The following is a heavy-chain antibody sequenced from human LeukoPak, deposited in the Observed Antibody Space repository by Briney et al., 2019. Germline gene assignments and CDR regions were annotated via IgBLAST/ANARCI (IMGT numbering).Heavy chain of an antibody. D-gene: IGHD3-22*01. CDR1: GFTFSSYA. CDR3: ARGLTYYYDSSGHGGGYYFDY. CDR2: ISYDGSNK. V-gene: IGHV3-30*04. J-gene: IGHJ4*02. Sequence: PGGSLRLSCAASGFTFSSYAMHWVRQAPGKGLEWVAVISYDGSNKYYADSVKGRFTISRDNSKNTLYLQMNSLRAEDTAVYYCARGLTYYYDSSGHGGGYYFDYWGQGTLVTVSS.